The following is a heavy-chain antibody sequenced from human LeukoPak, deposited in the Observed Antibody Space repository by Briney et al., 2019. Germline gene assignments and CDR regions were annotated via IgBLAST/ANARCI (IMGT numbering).Heavy chain of an antibody. CDR2: ISWNSGFI. CDR3: AKDFCTSATCYYDY. D-gene: IGHD3/OR15-3a*01. V-gene: IGHV3-9*03. CDR1: GFSVVSYY. Sequence: GGSLRLSCAASGFSVVSYYMTWVRQAPGKGLEWVSGISWNSGFIGYADSVKGRFTISRDNAKKSLYLQMNSLRVEDMAFYYCAKDFCTSATCYYDYWGQGTLVTVSA. J-gene: IGHJ4*02.